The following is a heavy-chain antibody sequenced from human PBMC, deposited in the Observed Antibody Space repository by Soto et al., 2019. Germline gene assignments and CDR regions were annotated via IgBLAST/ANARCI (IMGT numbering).Heavy chain of an antibody. CDR2: IIPILGIA. Sequence: QVQLVQSGAEVKKPGSSVKVSCKASGGTFSSYTISWVRQAPGQGLEWMGRIIPILGIANYAQKCQGRGTITADKSTSTAYMELSSLRSEDTAVYYCARDRRPGGGDAFDIWGQGTMVTVSS. D-gene: IGHD2-15*01. CDR1: GGTFSSYT. CDR3: ARDRRPGGGDAFDI. V-gene: IGHV1-69*08. J-gene: IGHJ3*02.